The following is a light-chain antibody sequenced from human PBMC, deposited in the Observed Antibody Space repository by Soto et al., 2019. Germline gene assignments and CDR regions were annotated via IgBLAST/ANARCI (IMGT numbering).Light chain of an antibody. CDR1: QTVKTY. V-gene: IGKV1-39*01. CDR2: ASS. J-gene: IGKJ1*01. CDR3: QQTSTTPGT. Sequence: DVQMTQSPSSLSASVGDSVTITCRSSQTVKTYLNWYQHKPGKAPQLLIYASSRLQTGVASRFSGSGSGTYFSLTISSLQPKDFATYYCQQTSTTPGTFGQGTKVEIK.